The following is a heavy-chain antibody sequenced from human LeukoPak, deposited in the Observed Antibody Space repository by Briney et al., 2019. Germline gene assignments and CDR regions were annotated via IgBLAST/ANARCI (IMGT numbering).Heavy chain of an antibody. V-gene: IGHV4-59*08. J-gene: IGHJ6*02. CDR3: AASPIVVVPAAILLDYGMDV. CDR1: GGSISSYY. Sequence: SETLSLTCTVSGGSISSYYWSWIRQPPGKGLEWIGYIYYSGSTNYNPSLKSRVTISVDTSKNQFSLKLSSVTAADTAVYYCAASPIVVVPAAILLDYGMDVWGQGTTVTVSS. D-gene: IGHD2-2*01. CDR2: IYYSGST.